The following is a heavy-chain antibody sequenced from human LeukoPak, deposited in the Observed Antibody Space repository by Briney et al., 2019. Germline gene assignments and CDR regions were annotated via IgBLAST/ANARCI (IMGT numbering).Heavy chain of an antibody. V-gene: IGHV3-21*01. CDR1: GFTLSDYS. CDR2: NSSSSSNM. CDR3: ARLTRTYCGGDCSLDY. J-gene: IGHJ4*02. D-gene: IGHD2-21*01. Sequence: PGGSLRLSCAASGFTLSDYSMNCVRQAPGKGLEWVSSNSSSSSNMYYSDSVKGRFTISRDNAKDSLYLQMNNLRVEDTAVYYCARLTRTYCGGDCSLDYWGQGTLVTVSS.